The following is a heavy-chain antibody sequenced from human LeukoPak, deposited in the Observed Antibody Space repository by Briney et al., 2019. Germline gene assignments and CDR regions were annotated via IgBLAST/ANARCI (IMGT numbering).Heavy chain of an antibody. CDR3: ARCIAVAGGPDF. Sequence: SVKVSCKASGGTFSSYTISWVRRAPGQGLEWMGRIIPILGIANYAQKFQGRVTITADKTTSTAYMELSSLRSEDTAVYYCARCIAVAGGPDFWGQGTLVTVSS. CDR2: IIPILGIA. CDR1: GGTFSSYT. V-gene: IGHV1-69*02. D-gene: IGHD6-19*01. J-gene: IGHJ4*02.